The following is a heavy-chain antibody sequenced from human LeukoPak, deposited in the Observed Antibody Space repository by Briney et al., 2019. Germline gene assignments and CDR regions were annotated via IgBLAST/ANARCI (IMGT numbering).Heavy chain of an antibody. V-gene: IGHV1-18*01. CDR1: GYTFTSYD. J-gene: IGHJ4*02. CDR3: AREGPLGARGDY. D-gene: IGHD1-26*01. CDR2: ISAYNGNT. Sequence: ASVKVSCKASGYTFTSYDINWVRQATGQGLEWMGWISAYNGNTNYAQKLQGRVTMTTDTSTSTAYMELRSLRSDDTAVYYCAREGPLGARGDYWGQGTLVTVSS.